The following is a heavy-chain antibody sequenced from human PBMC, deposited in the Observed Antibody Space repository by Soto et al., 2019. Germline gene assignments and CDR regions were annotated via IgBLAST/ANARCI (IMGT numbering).Heavy chain of an antibody. D-gene: IGHD3-10*01. CDR1: GGSISNYY. V-gene: IGHV4-4*07. CDR2: VSSTGSS. Sequence: PSETLSLTCTVSGGSISNYYWSWIRQSAEKRLEWIGRVSSTGSSYYNPSLKSQVTISADKSISTAYLQWSSLKASDTAMYYCARLPAGGAQLDYWGQGTLVTVSS. J-gene: IGHJ4*02. CDR3: ARLPAGGAQLDY.